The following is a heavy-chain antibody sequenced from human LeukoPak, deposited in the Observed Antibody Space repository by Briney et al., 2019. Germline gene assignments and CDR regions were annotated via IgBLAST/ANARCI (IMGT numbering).Heavy chain of an antibody. D-gene: IGHD6-19*01. CDR2: ISYDGSNK. CDR1: GFTFSSYA. J-gene: IGHJ6*02. CDR3: ASLPRSFPGLDV. Sequence: GGSLRLSCAASGFTFSSYAMHWVRQAPGKGLEWVAVISYDGSNKYYADSVKGRFTISRDNSKNALYLQMNSLRAEDTAVYYCASLPRSFPGLDVWGQGTTVTVSS. V-gene: IGHV3-30-3*01.